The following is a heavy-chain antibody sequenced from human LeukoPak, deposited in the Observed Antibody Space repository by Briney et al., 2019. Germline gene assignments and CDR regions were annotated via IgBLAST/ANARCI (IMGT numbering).Heavy chain of an antibody. V-gene: IGHV1-2*06. D-gene: IGHD3-10*01. CDR1: GYTFTGYY. J-gene: IGHJ5*02. Sequence: ASVKVSCKASGYTFTGYYMHWVRQAPGQGLEWMGRINPNSGGTNYAQKFQGRVTMTRDTSISTAYMELSSLRSEDTAVYYCARDSDGSRITMVRGVIHWFDPWGQGTLVTVSS. CDR3: ARDSDGSRITMVRGVIHWFDP. CDR2: INPNSGGT.